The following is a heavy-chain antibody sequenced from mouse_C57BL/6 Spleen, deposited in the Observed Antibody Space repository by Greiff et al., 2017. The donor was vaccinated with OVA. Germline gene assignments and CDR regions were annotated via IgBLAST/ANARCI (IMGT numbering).Heavy chain of an antibody. CDR1: GYSFTSYY. Sequence: VKLQESGPELVKPGASVKISCKASGYSFTSYYIHWVKQRPGQGLEWIGWIYPGSGNTKYNEKFKGKATLTADTSSSTAYMQLSSLTSEDSAVYYCARTGYSNYDYAMDYWGQGTSVTVSS. D-gene: IGHD2-5*01. J-gene: IGHJ4*01. CDR2: IYPGSGNT. V-gene: IGHV1-66*01. CDR3: ARTGYSNYDYAMDY.